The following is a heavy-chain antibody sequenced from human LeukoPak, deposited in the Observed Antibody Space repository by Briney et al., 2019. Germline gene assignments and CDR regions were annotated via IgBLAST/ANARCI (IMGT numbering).Heavy chain of an antibody. CDR3: ARRTPGYCSGGSCYGFQH. D-gene: IGHD2-15*01. Sequence: GGSLRLSCAASGFTFSDYYMSWIRQAPGKGLEWVSYISSSGSTIYYADSVKGRFTISRDNANNLLYLQMNSLRAEDTAVYYCARRTPGYCSGGSCYGFQHWGQGTLVTVSS. CDR2: ISSSGSTI. CDR1: GFTFSDYY. V-gene: IGHV3-11*04. J-gene: IGHJ1*01.